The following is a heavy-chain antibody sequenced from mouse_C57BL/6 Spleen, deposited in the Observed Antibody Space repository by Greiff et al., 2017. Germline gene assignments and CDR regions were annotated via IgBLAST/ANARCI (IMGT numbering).Heavy chain of an antibody. Sequence: DVKLVESGPELVKPGASVKIPCKASGYTFTDYNMDWVKQSHGKSLEWIGDINPNNGGTIYNQKFKGKATLTVDKSSSTAYMELRSLTSEDTAVYYCARGGYYGNPYAMDYWGQGTSVTVSS. J-gene: IGHJ4*01. CDR1: GYTFTDYN. CDR3: ARGGYYGNPYAMDY. D-gene: IGHD2-1*01. CDR2: INPNNGGT. V-gene: IGHV1-18*01.